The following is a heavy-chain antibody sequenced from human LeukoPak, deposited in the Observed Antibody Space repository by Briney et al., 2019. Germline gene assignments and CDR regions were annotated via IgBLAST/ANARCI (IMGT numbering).Heavy chain of an antibody. Sequence: GGSRRLSCAAPGLSITNNWMYWVRQAPGRGLVWVSRIKNDERTAVYADSVKGRFTISRDNARNTLFLQMNSLRAEDTAVYYCATVFKGSSLQDYWGQGTLVTVSS. CDR1: GLSITNNW. J-gene: IGHJ4*02. D-gene: IGHD1-26*01. CDR3: ATVFKGSSLQDY. CDR2: IKNDERTA. V-gene: IGHV3-74*01.